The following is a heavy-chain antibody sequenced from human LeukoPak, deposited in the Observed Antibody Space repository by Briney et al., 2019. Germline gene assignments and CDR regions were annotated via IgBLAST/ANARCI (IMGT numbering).Heavy chain of an antibody. CDR3: GKTTTGYSSGRNPAWPVDY. V-gene: IGHV3-23*01. CDR1: GFTFSSYA. Sequence: GGSLRLPCTASGFTFSSYAMYWVRQAPGKGLEWVSGIFGSGGSAHYADSVKGRFTISRDNSQNTVYLQMNSLRAEDTAVYYCGKTTTGYSSGRNPAWPVDYWGQGTLVTVSS. D-gene: IGHD6-19*01. CDR2: IFGSGGSA. J-gene: IGHJ4*02.